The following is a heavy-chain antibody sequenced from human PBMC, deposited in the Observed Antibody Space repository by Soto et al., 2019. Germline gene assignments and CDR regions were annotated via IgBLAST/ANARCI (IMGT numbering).Heavy chain of an antibody. V-gene: IGHV1-18*01. D-gene: IGHD2-15*01. CDR3: ARDLGGYCSGGSCYGIDY. CDR1: GYTFTSYG. J-gene: IGHJ4*02. Sequence: QVQLVQSGAEVKKPGASVKVSCKASGYTFTSYGISWVRQAPGQGLEWMGWISAYNGNTNYAQKLQGRVTMTTDTXTXTXXMELRSMRSDGTAVYYGARDLGGYCSGGSCYGIDYWGQGTLVTVSS. CDR2: ISAYNGNT.